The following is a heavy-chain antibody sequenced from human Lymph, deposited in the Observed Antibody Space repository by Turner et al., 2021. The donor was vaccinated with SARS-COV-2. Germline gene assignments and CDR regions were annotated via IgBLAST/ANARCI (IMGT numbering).Heavy chain of an antibody. CDR1: GGSISSSNW. V-gene: IGHV4-4*02. CDR2: IYNSGST. CDR3: ATKYCSGGRCSYFDY. Sequence: VQLLDSCPVLVQPSGTLSLTCAVSGGSISSSNWWSWVRQPPGKGLEWIGEIYNSGSTNYNPSLKSRVTKSVDKSKNKYSMKMSSVNAADTAVYYCATKYCSGGRCSYFDYWGQGTLVTVSS. D-gene: IGHD2-15*01. J-gene: IGHJ4*02.